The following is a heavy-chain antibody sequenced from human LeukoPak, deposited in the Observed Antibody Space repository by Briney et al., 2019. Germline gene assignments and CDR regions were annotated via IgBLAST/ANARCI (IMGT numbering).Heavy chain of an antibody. D-gene: IGHD3-10*01. CDR2: IYYSGST. Sequence: SETLSLTCTVYGGSISSSSSYWGWLRQPPGKGLEWIGSIYYSGSTYYNPSLKSRVTISVDTSKNQFSLKLSSVTAADTAVYYCARQTGSGSYYNFDYWGQGTLVTVSS. CDR1: GGSISSSSSY. CDR3: ARQTGSGSYYNFDY. J-gene: IGHJ4*02. V-gene: IGHV4-39*01.